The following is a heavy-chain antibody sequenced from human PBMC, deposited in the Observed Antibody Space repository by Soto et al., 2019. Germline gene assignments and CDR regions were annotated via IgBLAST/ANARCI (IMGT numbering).Heavy chain of an antibody. CDR2: IIPILGTA. CDR3: AREAYCSSTSCYTEDWFDP. V-gene: IGHV1-69*01. Sequence: QVQLVQSGAEVKKPESSVKVSCKASGGTFSSYAISWVRQAPGHVLEWMGGIIPILGTANYAQKVQGRVTITADGSKSTAYMELSSLRSEDTAVYYCAREAYCSSTSCYTEDWFDPWGQGTLVTVSS. CDR1: GGTFSSYA. J-gene: IGHJ5*02. D-gene: IGHD2-2*02.